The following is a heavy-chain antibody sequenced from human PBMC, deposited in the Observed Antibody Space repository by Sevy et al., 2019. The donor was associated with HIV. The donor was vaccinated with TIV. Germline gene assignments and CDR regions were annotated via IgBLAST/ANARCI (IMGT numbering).Heavy chain of an antibody. CDR2: ISGSGGST. CDR1: GFTFSSYA. J-gene: IGHJ5*02. D-gene: IGHD2-15*01. CDR3: AKDLTYCSGGSCYGGFGWFDP. V-gene: IGHV3-23*01. Sequence: GGSLRLSCAASGFTFSSYAMSWVRQAPGKGLEWVSAISGSGGSTYYADSVKGRFTISRDNSKNTLYLQMNSLRAEDTAVYYCAKDLTYCSGGSCYGGFGWFDPWGQGTLVTVSS.